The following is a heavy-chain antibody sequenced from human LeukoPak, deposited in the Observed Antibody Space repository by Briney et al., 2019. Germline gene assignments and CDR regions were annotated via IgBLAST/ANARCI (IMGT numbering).Heavy chain of an antibody. Sequence: GGSLTLYCETSAFAFSNYAMSWVRQAQGRGLEWVSGINYGDGVRYYAASVKGRFTISRDKSKNTLVLQMNSLRAEDTALYFCVTKGGQPMPAPRRFTFDYWGRGTLVTVSS. V-gene: IGHV3-23*01. CDR3: VTKGGQPMPAPRRFTFDY. D-gene: IGHD2-2*01. CDR2: INYGDGVR. J-gene: IGHJ4*02. CDR1: AFAFSNYA.